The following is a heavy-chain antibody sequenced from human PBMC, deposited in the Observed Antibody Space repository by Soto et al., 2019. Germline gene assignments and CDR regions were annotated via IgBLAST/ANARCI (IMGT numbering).Heavy chain of an antibody. D-gene: IGHD2-15*01. CDR2: IYYSGST. Sequence: SETLSLTCTVSGGSVSSGSYYWSWIRQPPGKGLEWIGYIYYSGSTNYNPSLKSRVTISVDTSKNQFSLKLSSVSAADTAVYYCARGAQLKGYCSGGSCQTFDYWGQGTLVTVPS. V-gene: IGHV4-61*01. J-gene: IGHJ4*02. CDR1: GGSVSSGSYY. CDR3: ARGAQLKGYCSGGSCQTFDY.